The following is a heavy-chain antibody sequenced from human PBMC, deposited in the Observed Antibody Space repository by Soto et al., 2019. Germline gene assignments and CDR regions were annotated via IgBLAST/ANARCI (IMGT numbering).Heavy chain of an antibody. D-gene: IGHD6-13*01. V-gene: IGHV3-11*01. CDR1: VFDFVDYY. Sequence: GVSLRVCCTGAVFDFVDYYVSWIRQAQGKGLEWVSYIDSGDGTTYYTDSVKGRFTISRDNAKKTVYLQMSSLRVEDTALYYCVRPYYSSSWFPFDRWGQGTLVTVSS. J-gene: IGHJ4*02. CDR2: IDSGDGTT. CDR3: VRPYYSSSWFPFDR.